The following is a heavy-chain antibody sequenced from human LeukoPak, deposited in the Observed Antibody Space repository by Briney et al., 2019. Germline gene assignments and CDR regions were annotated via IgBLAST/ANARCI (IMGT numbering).Heavy chain of an antibody. CDR2: IIPIFGTA. V-gene: IGHV1-69*13. CDR1: GYTFTGYY. CDR3: ASSHCSGGSCYFPFDY. D-gene: IGHD2-15*01. Sequence: ASVKVSCKASGYTFTGYYMHWVRQAPGQGLEWMGGIIPIFGTANYAQKFQGRVTIIADESTSTAYMELSSLRSEDTAVYYCASSHCSGGSCYFPFDYWGQGTLVTVSS. J-gene: IGHJ4*02.